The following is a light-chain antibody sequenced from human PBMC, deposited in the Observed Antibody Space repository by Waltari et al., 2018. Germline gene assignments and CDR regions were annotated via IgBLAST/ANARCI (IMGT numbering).Light chain of an antibody. CDR3: QHYVRLPAT. J-gene: IGKJ1*01. CDR1: QSDGTS. CDR2: GAS. Sequence: EVVLTQSPGTLSLPPGERATLAFSASQSDGTSLAWYQQKPGQAPRLLIYGASRRATGIPDRFSGSGSGTDFSLTISRLEPEDFAVYYCQHYVRLPATFGQGTKVEI. V-gene: IGKV3-20*01.